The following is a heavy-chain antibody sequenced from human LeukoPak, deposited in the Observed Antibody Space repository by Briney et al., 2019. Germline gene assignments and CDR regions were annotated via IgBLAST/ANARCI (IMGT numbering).Heavy chain of an antibody. CDR2: ISYDGSNK. Sequence: GGSLRLSCAASGFTFSSYGMHWVRQAPGKGLEWVAVISYDGSNKYYADSVKGRFTISRDNSKNTLYLQMNSLRAEDTAVYYCARGPFYDYSNSNWFDPWGQGTLVTVSS. V-gene: IGHV3-30*03. CDR1: GFTFSSYG. CDR3: ARGPFYDYSNSNWFDP. J-gene: IGHJ5*02. D-gene: IGHD4-4*01.